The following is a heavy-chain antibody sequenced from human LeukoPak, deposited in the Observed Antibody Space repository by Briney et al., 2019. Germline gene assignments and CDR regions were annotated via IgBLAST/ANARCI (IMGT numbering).Heavy chain of an antibody. V-gene: IGHV3-21*01. D-gene: IGHD6-19*01. CDR3: AREGQWQDFDY. Sequence: PGGSLRLSCAASGFTFSTYSMNWVRQTPGKGLEWVSSISPNSVDKYHADSMKGRFTISRDNAKNSLYLQMNSLRAEDTALYYCAREGQWQDFDYWGQGTLVTVSS. CDR2: ISPNSVDK. CDR1: GFTFSTYS. J-gene: IGHJ4*02.